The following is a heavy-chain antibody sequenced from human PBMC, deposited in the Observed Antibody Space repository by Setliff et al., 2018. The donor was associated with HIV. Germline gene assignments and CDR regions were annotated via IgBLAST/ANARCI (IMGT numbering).Heavy chain of an antibody. Sequence: SETLSLTCTVSGGSISSGGYYWSWIRQHPGRGLECIGFIYHRGNTHYNSSLKSRLTISVDTSKNQFSLKLTSMTAADTAVYYCARVAVAGIAARPFYFDYWGQGALVTVSS. CDR1: GGSISSGGYY. V-gene: IGHV4-31*03. CDR3: ARVAVAGIAARPFYFDY. CDR2: IYHRGNT. D-gene: IGHD6-6*01. J-gene: IGHJ4*02.